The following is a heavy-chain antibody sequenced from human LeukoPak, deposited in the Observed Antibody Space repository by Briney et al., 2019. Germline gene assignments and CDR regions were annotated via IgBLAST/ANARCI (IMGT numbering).Heavy chain of an antibody. Sequence: ASVKVSCKASGYIFSDYYMHWVRQAPGQGLEWMGIINPSGGSTSYAQKFQGRVTMTRDTSTSTVYMELSSLRSEDTAVYYCARARKPRGAVRLGELSLLGYWGQGTLVTVSS. V-gene: IGHV1-46*01. CDR3: ARARKPRGAVRLGELSLLGY. CDR1: GYIFSDYY. J-gene: IGHJ4*02. CDR2: INPSGGST. D-gene: IGHD3-16*02.